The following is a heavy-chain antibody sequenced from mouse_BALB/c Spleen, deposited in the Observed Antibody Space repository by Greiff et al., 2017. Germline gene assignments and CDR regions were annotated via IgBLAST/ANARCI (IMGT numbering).Heavy chain of an antibody. CDR2: INPDSSTI. J-gene: IGHJ1*01. CDR3: ARHRYGSLHWYFDV. CDR1: GFDFSRYW. Sequence: EVKLMESGGGLVQPGGSLKLSCAASGFDFSRYWMSWVRQAPGKGLEWIGEINPDSSTINYTPSLKDKFIISRDNAKNTLYLQMSKVRSEDTALYYCARHRYGSLHWYFDVWGAGTTVTVSS. D-gene: IGHD1-2*01. V-gene: IGHV4-1*02.